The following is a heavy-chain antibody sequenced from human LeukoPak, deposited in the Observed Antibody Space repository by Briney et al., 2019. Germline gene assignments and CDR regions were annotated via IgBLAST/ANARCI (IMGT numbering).Heavy chain of an antibody. CDR2: IKQDGSEK. V-gene: IGHV3-7*01. CDR1: GLTFSSYA. D-gene: IGHD2/OR15-2a*01. J-gene: IGHJ3*02. Sequence: GGSLRLSCAASGLTFSSYAMNWVRQAPGKGLEWVANIKQDGSEKYYVDSVKGRFTISRDNAKNSLYLQMNSLRAEDTAVYYCARGQVYGSDDAFDIWGQGTMVTVSS. CDR3: ARGQVYGSDDAFDI.